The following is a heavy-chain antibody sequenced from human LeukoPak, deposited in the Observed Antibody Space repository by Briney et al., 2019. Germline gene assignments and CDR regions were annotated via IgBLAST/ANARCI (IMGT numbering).Heavy chain of an antibody. CDR1: GGSISSGDYS. Sequence: SETLSLTCTVSGGSISSGDYSWSWIRQPPGKGLEWIGYIYYSGSTYYNPSLKSRVTISVDTSKNQFSLKLSSVTAADTAVYYCARDLYYDFWSGYYTGRVGAFDIWGQGTMVTVSS. D-gene: IGHD3-3*01. J-gene: IGHJ3*02. V-gene: IGHV4-30-4*01. CDR2: IYYSGST. CDR3: ARDLYYDFWSGYYTGRVGAFDI.